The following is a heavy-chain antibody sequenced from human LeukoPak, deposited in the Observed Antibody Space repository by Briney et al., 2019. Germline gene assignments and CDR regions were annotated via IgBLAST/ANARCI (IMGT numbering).Heavy chain of an antibody. CDR3: ARGSLRVAARLGY. CDR2: INHSGST. J-gene: IGHJ4*02. CDR1: GGSFSGYY. V-gene: IGHV4-34*01. Sequence: SETLSLTCAVYGGSFSGYYWSWIRQPPGKGLEWIGEINHSGSTNYSPSLMSRVTISVDTSKNQFSLKLSSVAAADTAVYYCARGSLRVAARLGYWGQGTLVTVSS. D-gene: IGHD6-6*01.